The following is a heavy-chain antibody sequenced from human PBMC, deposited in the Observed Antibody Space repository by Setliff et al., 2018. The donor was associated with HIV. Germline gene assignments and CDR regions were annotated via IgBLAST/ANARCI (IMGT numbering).Heavy chain of an antibody. CDR1: GASIKSHY. Sequence: PSETLSLTCIVFGASIKSHYWSWIRQSPGKRLEWIGSLSSSGRTRYNPSLESRVTISVDTSKNQFSLNLNSVTAADTAVYYCARVGYNDDSGYPYNWFDPWGQGTLVTVSS. CDR2: LSSSGRT. D-gene: IGHD3-22*01. J-gene: IGHJ5*02. CDR3: ARVGYNDDSGYPYNWFDP. V-gene: IGHV4-59*11.